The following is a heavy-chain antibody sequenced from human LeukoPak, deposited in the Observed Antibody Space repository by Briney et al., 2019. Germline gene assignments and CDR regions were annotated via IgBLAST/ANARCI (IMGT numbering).Heavy chain of an antibody. CDR3: ARDCTNGVCYGDY. D-gene: IGHD2-8*01. J-gene: IGHJ4*02. CDR1: GYTFTGYY. V-gene: IGHV1-2*02. Sequence: ASVKVSCKASGYTFTGYYMHWVRQAPGRGLEWMGWINPNSGGTNYAQKFQGRVSMTRDTSISTAYMELSRLRSDDTAVYYCARDCTNGVCYGDYWGQGTLVTVSS. CDR2: INPNSGGT.